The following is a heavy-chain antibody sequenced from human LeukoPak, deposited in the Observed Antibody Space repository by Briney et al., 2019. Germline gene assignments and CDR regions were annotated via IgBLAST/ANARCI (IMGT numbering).Heavy chain of an antibody. CDR2: ISSSSSTI. J-gene: IGHJ4*02. CDR1: GFTFSSYS. V-gene: IGHV3-48*04. CDR3: ASAVAYCGGDCYQDY. D-gene: IGHD2-21*02. Sequence: GGSLRLSCAVSGFTFSSYSMNWVRQAPGKGLEWVSYISSSSSTIYYADSVKGRFTISRDNAKNSLYLQMNSLRAEDTAVYYCASAVAYCGGDCYQDYWGQGTLVTVSS.